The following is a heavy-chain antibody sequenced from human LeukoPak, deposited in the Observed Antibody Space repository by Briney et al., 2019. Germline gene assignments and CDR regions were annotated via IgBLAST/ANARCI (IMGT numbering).Heavy chain of an antibody. J-gene: IGHJ4*02. CDR1: GFTFSSYG. D-gene: IGHD1-1*01. CDR3: AKDSTTGIDY. Sequence: GGSLRLSCAASGFTFSSYGMHWVRQAPGKGLEWVAFIRYDGSNKYYADSVKGRFTISRDNSKNTLYLQMNSLRAEDTALYYCAKDSTTGIDYWGQGTLVTVSS. CDR2: IRYDGSNK. V-gene: IGHV3-30*02.